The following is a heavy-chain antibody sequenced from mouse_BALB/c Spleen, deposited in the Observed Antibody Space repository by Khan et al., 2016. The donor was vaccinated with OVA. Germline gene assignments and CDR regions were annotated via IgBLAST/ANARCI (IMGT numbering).Heavy chain of an antibody. CDR3: ARNYDYDEGLAY. CDR1: GFSLTSYG. D-gene: IGHD2-4*01. J-gene: IGHJ3*01. V-gene: IGHV2-2*02. CDR2: IWSGGST. Sequence: QVQLKESGPGLVQPSQSLSITCTVSGFSLTSYGVHWVRQSPGKGLEWLGVIWSGGSTDYNAVFISRLNISKDSSKSQAFFKMDSLQANDTAIYYCARNYDYDEGLAYGGQGTLVTVSA.